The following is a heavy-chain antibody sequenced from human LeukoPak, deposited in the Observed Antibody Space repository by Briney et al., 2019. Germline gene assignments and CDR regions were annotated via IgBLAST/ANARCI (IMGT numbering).Heavy chain of an antibody. CDR2: IYYSGST. CDR1: GGSISSYY. D-gene: IGHD6-19*01. CDR3: ARVEHSSGWYA. J-gene: IGHJ4*02. V-gene: IGHV4-59*01. Sequence: PSETLSLTCTVSGGSISSYYWSWIRQPPGKGLEWIGYIYYSGSTNYNPSLKSRVTISVDTSKNQFSLKLSSVTAADTAVYYCARVEHSSGWYAWGQGTLVTVSS.